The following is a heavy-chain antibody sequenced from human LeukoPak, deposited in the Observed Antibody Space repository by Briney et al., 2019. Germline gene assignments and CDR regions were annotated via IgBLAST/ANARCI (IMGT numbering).Heavy chain of an antibody. CDR2: ISAYNGNT. D-gene: IGHD1-7*01. V-gene: IGHV1-18*01. J-gene: IGHJ6*02. Sequence: ASVEVSCKASGYTFTSYGISWVRQAPGQGLEWMGWISAYNGNTNYAQKLQGRVTMTTDTSTSTAYMELRSLRSDDTAAYYCARLGTSYYYYGMDVWGQGTTVTVSS. CDR1: GYTFTSYG. CDR3: ARLGTSYYYYGMDV.